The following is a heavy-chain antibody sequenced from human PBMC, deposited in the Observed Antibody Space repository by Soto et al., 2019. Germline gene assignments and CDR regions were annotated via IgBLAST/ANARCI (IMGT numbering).Heavy chain of an antibody. CDR3: ARDLQGWQQWRAADI. J-gene: IGHJ3*02. Sequence: GGSLRLSCAASGFTFSSYWMSWVRQAPGKGLEWVANIKQDGSEKYYVDSVKGRFTISRDNAKNSLYLQMNSLRAEDTAVYYCARDLQGWQQWRAADIWGQGTMVTVSS. CDR1: GFTFSSYW. CDR2: IKQDGSEK. V-gene: IGHV3-7*01. D-gene: IGHD6-19*01.